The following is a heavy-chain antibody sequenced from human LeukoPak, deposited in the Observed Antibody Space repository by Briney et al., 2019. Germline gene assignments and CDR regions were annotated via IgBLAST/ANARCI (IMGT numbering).Heavy chain of an antibody. D-gene: IGHD3-22*01. J-gene: IGHJ6*03. Sequence: SVNVSCKASGGTFSSYAISWVRQAPGQGREWMGGIIPIFGTANYTQKPQGRVTITAEESARTAYMELSSLRSEDTAVYYCASFSSAMGYYYYYIDVWGKGTTVTVSS. CDR2: IIPIFGTA. V-gene: IGHV1-69*13. CDR3: ASFSSAMGYYYYYIDV. CDR1: GGTFSSYA.